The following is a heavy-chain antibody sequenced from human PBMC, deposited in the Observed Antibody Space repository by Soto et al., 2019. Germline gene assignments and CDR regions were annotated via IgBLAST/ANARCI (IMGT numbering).Heavy chain of an antibody. V-gene: IGHV4-4*02. CDR1: GGSISSSNW. CDR3: ARSSIAARPGFAQFDP. CDR2: IYHSGST. D-gene: IGHD6-6*01. J-gene: IGHJ5*02. Sequence: RSLTCAVSGGSISSSNWWSWVRQPPGKGLEWIGEIYHSGSTNYNPSLKSRVTISVDKSKNQFSLKLSSVTAADTAVYYCARSSIAARPGFAQFDPWGQGTLVTVSS.